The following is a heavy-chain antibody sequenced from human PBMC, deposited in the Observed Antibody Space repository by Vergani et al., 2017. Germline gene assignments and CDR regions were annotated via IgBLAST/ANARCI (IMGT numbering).Heavy chain of an antibody. J-gene: IGHJ6*03. CDR2: IYSTGST. D-gene: IGHD3-3*01. Sequence: QVQLEESGPGLVKPSETLSLTCTVSGGSFNTYYWSWIRQSPGQGLEWIGYIYSTGSTNYNPSLNSRVTMSVDTSKNQFSLKLSSVTAADTAVYYCARGPLYYDFWGGYPYYYYMDVWGKLPTVTVS. CDR1: GGSFNTYY. V-gene: IGHV4-59*13. CDR3: ARGPLYYDFWGGYPYYYYMDV.